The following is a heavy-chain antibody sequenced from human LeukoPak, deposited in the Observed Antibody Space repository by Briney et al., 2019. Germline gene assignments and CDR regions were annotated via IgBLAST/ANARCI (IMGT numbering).Heavy chain of an antibody. Sequence: PGGSLRLSCAASGITFSRYWMYWVRQVSGKGLVWVSRINGDGSITTYADSVKGRFTISRDNAKNSLYLQMNSLRAEDTAVYYCARKYGDRWLQFFDYWGQGALVTVSS. V-gene: IGHV3-74*03. CDR1: GITFSRYW. CDR3: ARKYGDRWLQFFDY. D-gene: IGHD5-18*01. J-gene: IGHJ4*02. CDR2: INGDGSIT.